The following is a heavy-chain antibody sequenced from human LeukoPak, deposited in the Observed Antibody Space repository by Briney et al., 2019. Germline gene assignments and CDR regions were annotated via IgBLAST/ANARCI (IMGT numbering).Heavy chain of an antibody. J-gene: IGHJ6*03. Sequence: ASVKVPCKASGGTFSSYAISWVRQAPGQGLEWMGGIMAIFGTANYAQKFQRRVTITADEYTSTAYMELSSLRSEDTAVYYCARLRFLEWSSNMDVWGKGTTVTVSS. CDR2: IMAIFGTA. V-gene: IGHV1-69*13. D-gene: IGHD3-3*01. CDR3: ARLRFLEWSSNMDV. CDR1: GGTFSSYA.